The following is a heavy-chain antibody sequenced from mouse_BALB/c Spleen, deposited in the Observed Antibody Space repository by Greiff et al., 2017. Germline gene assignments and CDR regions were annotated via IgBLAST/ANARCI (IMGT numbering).Heavy chain of an antibody. J-gene: IGHJ4*01. CDR2: ISYDGSN. Sequence: EVQLVESGPGLVKPSQSLSLTCSVTGYSITSGYYWNWIRQFPGNKLEWMGYISYDGSNNYNPSLKNRISITRDTSKNQFFLKLNSVTTEDTATYYCAREVHYYAMDYWGQGTSVTVSS. CDR1: GYSITSGYY. CDR3: AREVHYYAMDY. V-gene: IGHV3-6*02.